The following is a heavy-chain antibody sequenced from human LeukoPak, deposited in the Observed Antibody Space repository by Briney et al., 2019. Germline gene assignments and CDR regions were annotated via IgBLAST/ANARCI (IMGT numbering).Heavy chain of an antibody. D-gene: IGHD3-3*01. Sequence: GRSLRLSCAASGFTFSSYGMHWVRQAPGKGLEWVAVIWYDGSNKYYADSVKGRFTISRDNSKNTLYLQMNSLRAEDTAVYYCCRGPPVLRFLEWLSPYYYYDMDGWGQGTTVTVSS. CDR2: IWYDGSNK. CDR3: CRGPPVLRFLEWLSPYYYYDMDG. CDR1: GFTFSSYG. J-gene: IGHJ6*02. V-gene: IGHV3-33*01.